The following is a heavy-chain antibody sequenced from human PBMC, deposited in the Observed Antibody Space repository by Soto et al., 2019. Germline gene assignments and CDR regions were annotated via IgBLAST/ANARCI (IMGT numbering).Heavy chain of an antibody. CDR3: AREVGNNYYYGMDV. V-gene: IGHV3-74*01. D-gene: IGHD2-2*01. J-gene: IGHJ6*02. CDR2: INSDGSST. Sequence: PGGSLRLSCAASGFTFSSYWMHWVRQAPGKGLVWVSRINSDGSSTSYADSVEGRFTISRDNAKNTLYLQMNSLRAEDTAVYYCAREVGNNYYYGMDVWGQGTTVTVSS. CDR1: GFTFSSYW.